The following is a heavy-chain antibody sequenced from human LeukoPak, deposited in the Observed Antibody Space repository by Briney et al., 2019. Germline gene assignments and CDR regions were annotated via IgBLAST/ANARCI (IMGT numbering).Heavy chain of an antibody. CDR2: ISYIGST. V-gene: IGHV4-59*11. D-gene: IGHD4-17*01. CDR3: ARDLVTVTKEFNI. J-gene: IGHJ3*02. Sequence: SETLSLTCAVSDDSFSSHYWTWIRQPPGKGLEWIGYISYIGSTNYNPSLKRRVTISVDTSKNQFSLKLSSVTAADTDVYYCARDLVTVTKEFNIWGQGTMVSVFS. CDR1: DDSFSSHY.